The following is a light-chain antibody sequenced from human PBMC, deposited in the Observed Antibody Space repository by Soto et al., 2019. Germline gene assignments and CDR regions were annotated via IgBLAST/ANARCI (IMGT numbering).Light chain of an antibody. Sequence: EIVMTQSPATLSVSPGETVTLSCRASQSVGTNLAWYQQRPGQAPRLLIYGASTRATGISSRFSGSLSGTEHTLTISSLQSEDFAVYYCQQYHDSPMNTFGQGTKLQIK. CDR2: GAS. J-gene: IGKJ2*01. CDR3: QQYHDSPMNT. V-gene: IGKV3-15*01. CDR1: QSVGTN.